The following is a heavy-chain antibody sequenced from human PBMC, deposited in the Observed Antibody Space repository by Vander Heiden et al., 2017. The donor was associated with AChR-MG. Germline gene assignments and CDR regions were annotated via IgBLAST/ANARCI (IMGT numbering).Heavy chain of an antibody. CDR3: AKEGSGGSCYP. CDR1: GFTFSSYA. V-gene: IGHV3-23*01. Sequence: EVHLLESAGGLVQPGGSLSLSCAASGFTFSSYAMSWVRQAPGKGLGWVSAISGSGGSTYYADSVKGRFTISRDNSKNTLYLQMNSLRAEDTAVYYCAKEGSGGSCYPWGQGTLVTVSS. D-gene: IGHD2-15*01. J-gene: IGHJ5*02. CDR2: ISGSGGST.